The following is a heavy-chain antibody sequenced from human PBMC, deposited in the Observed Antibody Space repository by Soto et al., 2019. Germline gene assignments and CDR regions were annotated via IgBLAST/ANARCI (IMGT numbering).Heavy chain of an antibody. D-gene: IGHD3-10*01. CDR2: ISYDGKTE. V-gene: IGHV3-30*04. J-gene: IGHJ4*02. Sequence: QVQLLESGGGVGQPGKSLTLSCAASGFTFTQFAMHWVRQAPGQGLEWVAVISYDGKTEYYSESVEGRFTIPRDDSNETLYLQINSLKTDDTAIYYFARDSDPRMGRAGLTDDFDYWGQGTLVTVSS. CDR3: ARDSDPRMGRAGLTDDFDY. CDR1: GFTFTQFA.